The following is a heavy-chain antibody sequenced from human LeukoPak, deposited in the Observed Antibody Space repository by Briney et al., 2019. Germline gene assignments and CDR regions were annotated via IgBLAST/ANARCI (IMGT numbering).Heavy chain of an antibody. V-gene: IGHV4-61*02. Sequence: SETLSLTCTVSGGSISSGSYYWSWIRQPAGKGLEWIGRIYTSGSTNYNPSLKSRVTISVDTSKNQFSLKLSSVTAADTAVYYCAREKGGILYTFDPWGQGTLVTVSS. J-gene: IGHJ5*02. CDR3: AREKGGILYTFDP. CDR1: GGSISSGSYY. CDR2: IYTSGST. D-gene: IGHD2-8*01.